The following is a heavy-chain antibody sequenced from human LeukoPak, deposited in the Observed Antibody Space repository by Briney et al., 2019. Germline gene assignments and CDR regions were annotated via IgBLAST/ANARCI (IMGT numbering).Heavy chain of an antibody. J-gene: IGHJ4*02. V-gene: IGHV3-30-3*01. CDR2: ISYDGSNK. CDR3: ARGADYGDSEVDY. CDR1: GFTFSSYA. D-gene: IGHD4-17*01. Sequence: GGSLRLSCAASGFTFSSYAMHWVRQAPGKGQEWVAVISYDGSNKYYADSVKGRFTISRDNSKNTLYLQMNSLRAEDTAVYYCARGADYGDSEVDYWGQGTLVTVSS.